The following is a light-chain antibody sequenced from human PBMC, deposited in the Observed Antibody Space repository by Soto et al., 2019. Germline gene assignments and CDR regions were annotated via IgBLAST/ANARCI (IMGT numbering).Light chain of an antibody. CDR3: QQSFSSLFS. CDR2: DAS. Sequence: DIQMTQSPSSLSASVGDRVTITCRASQTISTYVTWYKQKPGKAPKALISDASTLQSGVPSRFSGRGSGTDFTLIISSLQPEDVATYYCQQSFSSLFSFGGGTQVEIK. CDR1: QTISTY. V-gene: IGKV1-39*01. J-gene: IGKJ4*01.